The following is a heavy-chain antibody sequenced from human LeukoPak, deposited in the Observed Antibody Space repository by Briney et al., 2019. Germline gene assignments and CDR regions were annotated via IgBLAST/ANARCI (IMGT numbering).Heavy chain of an antibody. CDR3: ARVSRIPQMGYSYPPYYFDY. Sequence: SETLSLTCTVSGGSISSYYWSWIRQPPGKGLEWIGYIYYSGSTNYNPSLKSRVTISVDTSKNQFSLKLNSVTAADTAVYYCARVSRIPQMGYSYPPYYFDYWGQGTLVTVSS. CDR1: GGSISSYY. V-gene: IGHV4-59*01. D-gene: IGHD5-18*01. CDR2: IYYSGST. J-gene: IGHJ4*02.